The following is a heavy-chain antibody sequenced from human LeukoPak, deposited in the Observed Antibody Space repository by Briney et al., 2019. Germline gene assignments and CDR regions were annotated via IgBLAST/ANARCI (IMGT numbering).Heavy chain of an antibody. V-gene: IGHV4-4*07. D-gene: IGHD4-23*01. CDR1: GGSISSYY. CDR3: ARDLPYYDYGGNSAFDY. CDR2: IYTSGST. Sequence: PSETLSLTCTVSGGSISSYYWSWIRQPAGKGLGWIGRIYTSGSTNYNPSLKSRVTMSVDTSKNQFSLKLSSVTAADTAVYYCARDLPYYDYGGNSAFDYWGQGTLVTVSS. J-gene: IGHJ4*02.